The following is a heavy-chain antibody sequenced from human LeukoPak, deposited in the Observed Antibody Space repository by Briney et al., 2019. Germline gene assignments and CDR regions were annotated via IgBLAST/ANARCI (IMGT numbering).Heavy chain of an antibody. V-gene: IGHV3-49*04. CDR2: IRNKVYGATT. CDR1: GFTFGDYA. CDR3: TRDEWPPYYGFWSGSTYYYYYMDV. Sequence: PGRSLRPSCTASGFTFGDYAMSWVRQAPGTGLEWVGFIRNKVYGATTEYAASVKGRFTISRDDSKGIAYLQMNSLKTEDTAVYYCTRDEWPPYYGFWSGSTYYYYYMDVWGKGTTVTVSS. D-gene: IGHD3-3*01. J-gene: IGHJ6*03.